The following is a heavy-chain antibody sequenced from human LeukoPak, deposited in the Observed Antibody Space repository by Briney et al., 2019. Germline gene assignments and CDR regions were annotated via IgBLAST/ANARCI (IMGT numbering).Heavy chain of an antibody. J-gene: IGHJ4*02. D-gene: IGHD6-6*01. CDR2: INHSGST. CDR3: ARGYSSSSAGGFDY. CDR1: GESFSGYY. Sequence: SETLSLTCAVYGESFSGYYWSWIRQPPGKGLEWIGEINHSGSTNYNPSLKSRVTISVDTSKNQFSLKLSSVTAADTAVYYCARGYSSSSAGGFDYWGQGTLVTVSS. V-gene: IGHV4-34*01.